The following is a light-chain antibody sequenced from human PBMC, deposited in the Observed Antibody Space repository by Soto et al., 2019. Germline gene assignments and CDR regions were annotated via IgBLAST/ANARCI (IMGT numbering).Light chain of an antibody. CDR2: AAS. J-gene: IGKJ4*01. V-gene: IGKV1-39*01. Sequence: DIQMTQSPSSLSASXXXXXXXXXXASQSISGCLNWYRQKPGKAPKLLMYAASTLESGVPARFSGSGSGTDFTLTISSLQPEDSATYYCQQCYATPLTFGGGTKVDIK. CDR3: QQCYATPLT. CDR1: QSISGC.